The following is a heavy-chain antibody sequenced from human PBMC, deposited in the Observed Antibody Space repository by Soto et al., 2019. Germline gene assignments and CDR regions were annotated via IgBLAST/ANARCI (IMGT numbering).Heavy chain of an antibody. J-gene: IGHJ4*02. CDR3: ATVGHSHVSFDY. V-gene: IGHV5-51*01. D-gene: IGHD5-18*01. Sequence: GESLKISCKGSGYSFTSYWIAWVRQMPGKGLEWMGIIYRGDSDIRYSPSFQGQVTMSTDKSISTAYLQWDSLKASDTAMYYCATVGHSHVSFDYSGQGTLVTVSS. CDR2: IYRGDSDI. CDR1: GYSFTSYW.